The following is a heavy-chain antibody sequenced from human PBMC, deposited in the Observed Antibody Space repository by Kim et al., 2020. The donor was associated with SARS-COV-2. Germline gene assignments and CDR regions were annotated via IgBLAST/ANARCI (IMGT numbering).Heavy chain of an antibody. CDR2: IDPSDSYT. Sequence: GASLKISCKGSGYSFTSYWISWVRQMPGKGLEWMGRIDPSDSYTNYSPSFQGHVTISADKSISTAYLQWSSLKASDTAMYYCARAIAAAGTSSAFDYWGQGTLVTVSS. J-gene: IGHJ4*02. CDR1: GYSFTSYW. V-gene: IGHV5-10-1*01. D-gene: IGHD6-13*01. CDR3: ARAIAAAGTSSAFDY.